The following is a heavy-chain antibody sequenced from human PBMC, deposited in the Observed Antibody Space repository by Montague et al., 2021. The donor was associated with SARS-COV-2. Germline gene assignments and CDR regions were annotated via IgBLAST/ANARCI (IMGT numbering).Heavy chain of an antibody. CDR2: IYYSGST. J-gene: IGHJ3*02. Sequence: SETLSLTCTVSGVSISSYYWTWIRQPPGKGLEWIGFIYYSGSTNYNPSLKSRVTISVDTSKNQFSLELSSVTAADTAVSYCSKQALTRYCTSTTCFGAAFDIWGQGTMVTVSS. D-gene: IGHD2-2*01. CDR1: GVSISSYY. CDR3: SKQALTRYCTSTTCFGAAFDI. V-gene: IGHV4-59*08.